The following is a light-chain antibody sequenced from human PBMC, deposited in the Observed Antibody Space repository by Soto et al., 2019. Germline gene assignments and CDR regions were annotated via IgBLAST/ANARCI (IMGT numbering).Light chain of an antibody. CDR2: AAS. Sequence: ETVMTQSPVTLSVSPGDTATLSCRASQRVSNHFAWYQQKPGQAPGLLIYAASTRAAGVPVRFSGSGSETEFTLTIRSLPSEDFALYYCHQYNNWPWTFGQGTKVDIK. CDR1: QRVSNH. J-gene: IGKJ1*01. V-gene: IGKV3-15*01. CDR3: HQYNNWPWT.